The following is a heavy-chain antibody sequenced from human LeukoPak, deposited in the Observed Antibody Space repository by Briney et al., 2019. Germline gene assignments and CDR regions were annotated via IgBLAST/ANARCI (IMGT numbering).Heavy chain of an antibody. D-gene: IGHD3/OR15-3a*01. J-gene: IGHJ5*02. CDR2: ISSSSSYI. V-gene: IGHV3-21*01. Sequence: GGSLRLSCAASGFTFSSYSMNWVRQAPGKGLEWVSSISSSSSYIYYADSVKGRFTISRDNAKNSLYLQMNSLRAEDTAVYYCARDRYDFDSPGWSDPWGQGTLVTVSS. CDR3: ARDRYDFDSPGWSDP. CDR1: GFTFSSYS.